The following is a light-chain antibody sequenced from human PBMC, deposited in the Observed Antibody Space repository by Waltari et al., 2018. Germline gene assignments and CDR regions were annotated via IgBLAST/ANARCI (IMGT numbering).Light chain of an antibody. CDR3: CSYAGSITFWV. J-gene: IGLJ3*02. V-gene: IGLV2-11*01. Sequence: QSALTQPRSVSGSPGQSVTISCTGTSSDVGGYNYVSWYQHHPGKAPKLIIYDVTKRPSGVPDRLSASKSDNTASLTISGLQAEDEADYYCCSYAGSITFWVFGGGTKLTVL. CDR2: DVT. CDR1: SSDVGGYNY.